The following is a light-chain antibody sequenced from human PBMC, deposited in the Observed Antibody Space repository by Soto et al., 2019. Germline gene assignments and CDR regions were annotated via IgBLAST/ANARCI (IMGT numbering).Light chain of an antibody. J-gene: IGKJ2*01. CDR2: SAS. Sequence: EIVMTQSPVTLSVSPGESATLSCKASQSVRYNLAWYQWKSGQPPRLLIHSASTRATGIPARFSGSGSGREFTLTISSLQSEDFAAYFCQQSNDWPRYTFGQGTKLEIK. CDR1: QSVRYN. CDR3: QQSNDWPRYT. V-gene: IGKV3-15*01.